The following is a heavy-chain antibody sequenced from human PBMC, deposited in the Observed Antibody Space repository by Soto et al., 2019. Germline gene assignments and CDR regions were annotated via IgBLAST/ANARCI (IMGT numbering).Heavy chain of an antibody. CDR3: AKEWSYSSGWSHVDY. D-gene: IGHD6-19*01. V-gene: IGHV3-23*01. CDR1: GFTFSSYA. J-gene: IGHJ4*02. Sequence: EVQLLESGGGLVQPGGSLRLSCAASGFTFSSYAMSWVRQAPGKGLEWVSAISGSGVSTYYADSVKGRFTISRDNSKNPRYLQMNSLRAEDTAVYYCAKEWSYSSGWSHVDYWGQGTLVTVSS. CDR2: ISGSGVST.